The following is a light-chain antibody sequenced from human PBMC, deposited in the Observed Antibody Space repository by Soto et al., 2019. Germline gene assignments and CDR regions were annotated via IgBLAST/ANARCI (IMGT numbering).Light chain of an antibody. Sequence: EIVMTQSPATLSVSPGERATLSCRASQSVGSNLAWYQQKPGQAPRLLIYDASTRATGVPARFSGSGPGTEFTLTISILQSEDFAVYYCQQYNNWPRTFGQGTRVEI. CDR2: DAS. V-gene: IGKV3-15*01. CDR3: QQYNNWPRT. CDR1: QSVGSN. J-gene: IGKJ1*01.